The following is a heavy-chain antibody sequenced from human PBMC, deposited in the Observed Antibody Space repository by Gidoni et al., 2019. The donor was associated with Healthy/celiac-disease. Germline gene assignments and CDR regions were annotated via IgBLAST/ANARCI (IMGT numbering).Heavy chain of an antibody. D-gene: IGHD6-13*01. CDR2: ISSSGSTI. J-gene: IGHJ6*02. Sequence: EVQLVESGGGLVQPGGSLRLSCAASGFPFSSYEMNGVRQAPGKGLEWVSYISSSGSTIYYADSVKGRFTISRDNAKNSLYLQMNSLRAEDTAVYYCARVGMQQQLETTYYYYGMDVWGQGTTVTVSS. CDR1: GFPFSSYE. CDR3: ARVGMQQQLETTYYYYGMDV. V-gene: IGHV3-48*03.